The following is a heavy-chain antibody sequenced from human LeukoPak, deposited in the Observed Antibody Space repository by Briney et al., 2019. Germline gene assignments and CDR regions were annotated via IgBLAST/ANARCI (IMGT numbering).Heavy chain of an antibody. J-gene: IGHJ4*02. V-gene: IGHV3-30*04. Sequence: PGGSLRLSCAASGFTFSNYAMHWVRQAPGKGLEWVALISYDGSNKYYADSVKGRFTISRDSSKNTLYLQMNSLRGEDTAVYYCARVRDNMVRGEDTYFFDYWGQGTLVTVSS. CDR3: ARVRDNMVRGEDTYFFDY. CDR1: GFTFSNYA. CDR2: ISYDGSNK. D-gene: IGHD3-10*01.